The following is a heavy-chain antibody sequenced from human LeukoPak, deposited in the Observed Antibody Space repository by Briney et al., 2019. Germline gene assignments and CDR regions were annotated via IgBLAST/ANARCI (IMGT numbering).Heavy chain of an antibody. CDR3: ARREVIVVVGDAFDI. D-gene: IGHD3-22*01. Sequence: PSETLSLTCAVSGGSISSSNWWSWVRQPPGKGLEWIGEIYHSGSTNYNSSLKSRVTISVDKSKNQFSLKLSSVTAADTAVYYCARREVIVVVGDAFDIWGQGTMVTVSS. V-gene: IGHV4-4*02. J-gene: IGHJ3*02. CDR2: IYHSGST. CDR1: GGSISSSNW.